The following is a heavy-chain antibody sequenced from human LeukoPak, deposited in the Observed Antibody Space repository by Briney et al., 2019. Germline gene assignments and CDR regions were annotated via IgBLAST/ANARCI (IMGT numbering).Heavy chain of an antibody. CDR2: IYPGDSDT. Sequence: GESLKISCKGSGYRFTSYWIGWVRQMPGKSLEWMGIIYPGDSDTRYSPSFQGQVTISADKSIDTAYLQWSSLKASDTAMYYCARRDNQIGDYWGQGTLVTVSS. D-gene: IGHD2-15*01. CDR1: GYRFTSYW. V-gene: IGHV5-51*01. J-gene: IGHJ4*02. CDR3: ARRDNQIGDY.